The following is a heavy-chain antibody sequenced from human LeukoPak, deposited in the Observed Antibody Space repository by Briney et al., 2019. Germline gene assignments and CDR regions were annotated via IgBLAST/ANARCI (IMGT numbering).Heavy chain of an antibody. D-gene: IGHD2-21*02. CDR2: IHYGEST. V-gene: IGHV4-31*03. Sequence: KTSQTLSLTCTVSGGSINSGDYFWSWIRQHPGKGLEWIGYIHYGESTHYNPSLKTRITISLDRSKNEFSLKLSSVTAADTAVYYCARVHHERLRLDVWGQGTTVTVSS. CDR1: GGSINSGDYF. CDR3: ARVHHERLRLDV. J-gene: IGHJ6*02.